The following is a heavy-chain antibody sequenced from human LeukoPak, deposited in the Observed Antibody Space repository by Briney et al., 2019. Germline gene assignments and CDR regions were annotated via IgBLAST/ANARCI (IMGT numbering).Heavy chain of an antibody. Sequence: PSETLSLTCTVSGGSTSSGNYYWSWIRQPPGKGLEWIGYIYYSGSTYYNPSLKSRITISLDTSKNQFSLNLSSVTAADTAVYYCATVRRQMVDYWGQGTLVTVSS. D-gene: IGHD5-24*01. V-gene: IGHV4-30-4*08. CDR3: ATVRRQMVDY. J-gene: IGHJ4*02. CDR2: IYYSGST. CDR1: GGSTSSGNYY.